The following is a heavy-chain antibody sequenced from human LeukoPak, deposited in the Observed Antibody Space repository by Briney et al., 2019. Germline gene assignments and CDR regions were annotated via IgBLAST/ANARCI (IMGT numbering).Heavy chain of an antibody. CDR1: GGSISSYY. CDR2: IYYSGTT. V-gene: IGHV4-59*01. J-gene: IGHJ4*02. Sequence: SETLSLTCTDSGGSISSYYWNWIRQPPGKGLEWIGYIYYSGTTNYNPSLKSRVTISVDTSKNQFSLKLSSVTAADTAVYYCARGVYIAAAQYGYWGQGTLVTVSS. D-gene: IGHD6-13*01. CDR3: ARGVYIAAAQYGY.